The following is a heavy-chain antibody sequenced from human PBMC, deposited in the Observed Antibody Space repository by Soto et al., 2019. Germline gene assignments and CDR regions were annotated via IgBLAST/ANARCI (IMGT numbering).Heavy chain of an antibody. CDR2: IATYTGDT. Sequence: QIQLVQSGVEVKKPGASVKVSCKASGYTFTDFGLTWVRQAPGQGLEWVGWIATYTGDTFYGQQFAGRVTITRDTSTNTASMELRSLKSDASAVYYCARNLYFDYWGQGTLVTVSS. V-gene: IGHV1-18*01. CDR1: GYTFTDFG. CDR3: ARNLYFDY. J-gene: IGHJ4*02.